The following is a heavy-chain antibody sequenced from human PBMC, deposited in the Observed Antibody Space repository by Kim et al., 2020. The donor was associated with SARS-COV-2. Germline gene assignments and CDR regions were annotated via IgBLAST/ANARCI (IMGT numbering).Heavy chain of an antibody. CDR3: ARGGRADY. V-gene: IGHV3-7*01. CDR2: GSDK. J-gene: IGHJ4*02. Sequence: GSDKNYVESVKGRFAISRDNAKNSLYLQMHSLRVEDTAVYYCARGGRADYWGQGTLVTVSS. D-gene: IGHD3-16*01.